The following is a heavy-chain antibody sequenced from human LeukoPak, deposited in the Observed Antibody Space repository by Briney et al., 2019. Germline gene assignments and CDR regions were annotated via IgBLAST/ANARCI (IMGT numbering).Heavy chain of an antibody. CDR3: ARVPNTMVRGVTDY. D-gene: IGHD3-10*01. J-gene: IGHJ4*02. CDR2: IYYSGST. CDR1: GGSISSYY. V-gene: IGHV4-59*12. Sequence: SETLSLTCTVSGGSISSYYWGWIRQPPGKGLEWIGYIYYSGSTNYNPSLKSRVTISVDTSKNQFSLKLSSVTAADTAVYYCARVPNTMVRGVTDYWGQGTLVTVSS.